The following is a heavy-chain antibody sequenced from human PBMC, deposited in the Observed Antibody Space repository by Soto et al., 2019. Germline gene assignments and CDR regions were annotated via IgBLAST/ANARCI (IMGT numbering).Heavy chain of an antibody. V-gene: IGHV3-7*01. J-gene: IGHJ6*03. CDR3: ARLTYCSGGSCYVYQQGYYYYYYMDV. D-gene: IGHD2-15*01. Sequence: GGSLRLSCAASGFTFSSYWMSWVRQAPGKGLEWVANIKQDGSEKYYVDSVKGRFTISRDNAKNSLYLQMNSLRAEDTAVYYCARLTYCSGGSCYVYQQGYYYYYYMDVWGKGTTVTVSS. CDR1: GFTFSSYW. CDR2: IKQDGSEK.